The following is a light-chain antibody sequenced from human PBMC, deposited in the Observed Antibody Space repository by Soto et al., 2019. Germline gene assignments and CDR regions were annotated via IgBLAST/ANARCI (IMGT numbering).Light chain of an antibody. J-gene: IGLJ1*01. CDR1: SSDVGGYNY. Sequence: QSVLTQPASVSGSPGQSITISCTGTSSDVGGYNYVSWYQQHPGKAPKLMIYDVSNRPSGVSGRFSGSKSGNMASLTISGLQAEDEADYYCSSYTSSSTLYVSGTGTKVTVL. CDR2: DVS. V-gene: IGLV2-14*01. CDR3: SSYTSSSTLYV.